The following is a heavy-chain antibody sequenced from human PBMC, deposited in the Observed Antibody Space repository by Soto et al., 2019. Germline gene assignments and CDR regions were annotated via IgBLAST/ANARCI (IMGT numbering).Heavy chain of an antibody. CDR2: IDGSGGNA. J-gene: IGHJ4*02. CDR3: ARGKDRNTVTTFDY. CDR1: GFTFSSYA. D-gene: IGHD4-17*01. V-gene: IGHV3-23*01. Sequence: EVQLLESGGGLQRGGGSLRLSCAASGFTFSSYAMNWVRQAPGKGLEWDAVIDGSGGNANYADSVKGRFAIPRDNPENTVYLQMGSLRDGDSAVYYCARGKDRNTVTTFDYWGQGTLVTVSS.